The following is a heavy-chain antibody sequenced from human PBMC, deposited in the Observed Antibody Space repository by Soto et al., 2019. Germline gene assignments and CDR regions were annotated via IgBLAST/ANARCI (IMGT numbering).Heavy chain of an antibody. CDR2: ISGSGGST. V-gene: IGHV3-23*04. J-gene: IGHJ5*02. D-gene: IGHD2-15*01. CDR1: GFTFSNAW. Sequence: EVQLVESGGGLVKPGGSLRLSCAASGFTFSNAWMSWVRQAPGKGLEWVSAISGSGGSTYYADSVKGRFTISRDNSKNTLYLQMNSLRAEDTAVYYCAKDRGDNWFDPWGQGTLVTVSS. CDR3: AKDRGDNWFDP.